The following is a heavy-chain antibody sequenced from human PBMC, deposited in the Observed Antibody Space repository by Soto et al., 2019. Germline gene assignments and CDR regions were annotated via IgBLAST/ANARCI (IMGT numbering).Heavy chain of an antibody. CDR2: IYYSGNT. CDR1: GDFISSSSYS. CDR3: ASYGLLTGSDNEYYYSMDV. D-gene: IGHD3-9*01. Sequence: SETLSLTCTVSGDFISSSSYSWGWIRQPPGKGLEWIGSIYYSGNTYFNPSLKSRVTISLDASKNQFSLKLSSVTAADTAVYYCASYGLLTGSDNEYYYSMDVWGKGTTVTVSS. J-gene: IGHJ6*03. V-gene: IGHV4-39*01.